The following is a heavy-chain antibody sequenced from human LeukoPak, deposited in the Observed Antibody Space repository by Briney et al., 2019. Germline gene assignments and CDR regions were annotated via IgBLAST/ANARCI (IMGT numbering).Heavy chain of an antibody. J-gene: IGHJ4*02. D-gene: IGHD4-11*01. CDR1: GGSISSGSYY. V-gene: IGHV4-61*02. CDR3: AGSYSNYLYYFDY. Sequence: SETLSLTCTVSGGSISSGSYYWSWIRQPAGKGLEWIGRIYTSGSTNYNPSLKSRVTISVDTSKNQLSLKLSSVTAADTAVYYCAGSYSNYLYYFDYWGQGTLVTVSS. CDR2: IYTSGST.